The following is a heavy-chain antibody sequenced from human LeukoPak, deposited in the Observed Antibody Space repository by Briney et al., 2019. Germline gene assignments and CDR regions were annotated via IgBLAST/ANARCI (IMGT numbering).Heavy chain of an antibody. J-gene: IGHJ4*02. D-gene: IGHD2/OR15-2a*01. CDR1: GGSFSGYY. V-gene: IGHV4-34*01. CDR2: INHSGST. CDR3: ASLARTLGLDY. Sequence: SETLSLTCAVYGGSFSGYYWSWIRQPPGKGLEWIGEINHSGSTTYNPSLKSRLTISIDTSKKQFSLKLSSVTAADTAVYYCASLARTLGLDYWGQGTLVTVSS.